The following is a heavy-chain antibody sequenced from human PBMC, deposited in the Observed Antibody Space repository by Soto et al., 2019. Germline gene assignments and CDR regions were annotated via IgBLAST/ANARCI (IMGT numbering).Heavy chain of an antibody. CDR2: IYYSGST. D-gene: IGHD3-10*01. Sequence: PETPTLTPTRSGGCIRRYHLSLVQEPPGKGLEWIGYIYYSGSTNYNPSLKSRVTISVDTSKNQFSLKLSSVTAADTAVYYCARELRFGEDYYGMDVWGQGTTVNVSS. J-gene: IGHJ6*02. CDR1: GGCIRRYH. CDR3: ARELRFGEDYYGMDV. V-gene: IGHV4-59*12.